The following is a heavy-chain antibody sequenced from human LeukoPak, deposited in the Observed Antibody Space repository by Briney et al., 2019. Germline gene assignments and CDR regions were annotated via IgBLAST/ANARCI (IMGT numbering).Heavy chain of an antibody. D-gene: IGHD3-9*01. V-gene: IGHV3-21*01. CDR1: GFTFSSYG. CDR3: ARDPEYDILTTPDNTDY. Sequence: PGGSLRLSCAASGFTFSSYGMHWVRQAPGKGLEWVSSISSSSSYIYYADSVKGRFTISRDNAKNSLYLQMNSLRAEDTAVYYCARDPEYDILTTPDNTDYWGQGTLVTVSS. CDR2: ISSSSSYI. J-gene: IGHJ4*02.